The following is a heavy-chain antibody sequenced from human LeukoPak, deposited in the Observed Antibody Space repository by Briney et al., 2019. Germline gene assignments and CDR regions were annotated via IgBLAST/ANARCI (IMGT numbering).Heavy chain of an antibody. J-gene: IGHJ4*02. CDR2: ISGSGGST. V-gene: IGHV3-23*01. CDR3: ARDEDDTAMDYY. D-gene: IGHD5-18*01. Sequence: GGSLRLSCAASGFTFSSYSMMWVRQAPGKGLEWVSAISGSGGSTYYADSVKGRFTISRDNSKNTLYLQMNSLRAEDTAVYYCARDEDDTAMDYYWGQGTLVTVSP. CDR1: GFTFSSYS.